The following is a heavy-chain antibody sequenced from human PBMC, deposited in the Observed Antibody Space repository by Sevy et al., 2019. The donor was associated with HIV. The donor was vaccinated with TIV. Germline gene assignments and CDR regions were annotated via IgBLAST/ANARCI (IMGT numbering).Heavy chain of an antibody. Sequence: VSVKVSCKASGYTFIDYYMHWVRQAPGQGLEWMGWINPKSGGINYAQKFQGRVTMTRDTSISTAYMELSRLRSDDTAVYYCARLMQRGRYWGTIDSWGQGTLVTVSS. J-gene: IGHJ4*02. CDR1: GYTFIDYY. CDR3: ARLMQRGRYWGTIDS. CDR2: INPKSGGI. V-gene: IGHV1-2*02. D-gene: IGHD3-16*01.